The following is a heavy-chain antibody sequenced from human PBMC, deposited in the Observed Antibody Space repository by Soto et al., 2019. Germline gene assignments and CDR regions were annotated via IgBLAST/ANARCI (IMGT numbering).Heavy chain of an antibody. CDR1: GYTFTSYA. D-gene: IGHD3-16*01. Sequence: ASVKVSCKASGYTFTSYAMNWVRQAPGQGLEWMGWINTNTGNPTYAQGFTGRFVFSLDTSVSTAYLQISSLKAEDTAVYYCARVQYDYVWGSYDAFDIWGQGTMVTVSS. CDR2: INTNTGNP. J-gene: IGHJ3*02. CDR3: ARVQYDYVWGSYDAFDI. V-gene: IGHV7-4-1*02.